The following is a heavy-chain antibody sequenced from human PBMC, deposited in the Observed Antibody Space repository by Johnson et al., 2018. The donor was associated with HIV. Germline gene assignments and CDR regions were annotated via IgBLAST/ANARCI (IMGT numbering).Heavy chain of an antibody. CDR3: ARESLPGYSSSNDAFDI. V-gene: IGHV3-11*01. J-gene: IGHJ3*02. D-gene: IGHD6-13*01. CDR2: ISSSGSTI. Sequence: QVQLVESGGGVVQPGRSLRLSCAVSGFTFSDYYMSWIRQAPGQGLAWVSYISSSGSTIYYADSVPGRFTISRDNAKNSLYLQMNSLRAEDTAVYYCARESLPGYSSSNDAFDIWGQGTMVTVSS. CDR1: GFTFSDYY.